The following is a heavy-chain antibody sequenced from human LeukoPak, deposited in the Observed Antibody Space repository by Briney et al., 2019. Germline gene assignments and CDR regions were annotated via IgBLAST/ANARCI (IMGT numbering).Heavy chain of an antibody. CDR1: GYSFTSYW. CDR2: IHPGDSDT. V-gene: IGHV5-51*01. D-gene: IGHD5-18*01. Sequence: GGSLQISCQGSGYSFTSYWIGWVRPVPGKGLEWMGIIHPGDSDTRYSPPFQGQVTISADKSISTAYLQWSSLKASDTAMYYCARGRNTAMDPFDYWGQGTLVTVSS. CDR3: ARGRNTAMDPFDY. J-gene: IGHJ4*02.